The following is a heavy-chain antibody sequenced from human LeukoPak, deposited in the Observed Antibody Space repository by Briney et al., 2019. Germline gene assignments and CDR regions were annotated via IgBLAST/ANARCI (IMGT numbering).Heavy chain of an antibody. Sequence: ETLSLTCTVSGYSISSGYYWGWLRQPPGKGLEWIGSIYHSGSTYYNPSLKSRVTIAVDTSKNQFSLKLSSVTAADTAVYYRARIRYSYGEDDAFDIWGQGTMVTVSS. D-gene: IGHD5-18*01. CDR1: GYSISSGYY. CDR2: IYHSGST. J-gene: IGHJ3*02. V-gene: IGHV4-38-2*02. CDR3: ARIRYSYGEDDAFDI.